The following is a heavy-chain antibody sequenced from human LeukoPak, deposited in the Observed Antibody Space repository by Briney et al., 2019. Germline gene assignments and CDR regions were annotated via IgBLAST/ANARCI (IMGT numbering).Heavy chain of an antibody. D-gene: IGHD6-13*01. CDR3: ARRIAATGMKYFDY. J-gene: IGHJ4*02. CDR1: GFTFSSYW. Sequence: GGSLRLSCAASGFTFSSYWMSWVRQAPGKGLEWVANIKHDGSDTNYVDSVKGRFTISRDNAKHSLYLQMNSLRAGDTAMYYCARRIAATGMKYFDYWGQGTLVTVSS. CDR2: IKHDGSDT. V-gene: IGHV3-7*05.